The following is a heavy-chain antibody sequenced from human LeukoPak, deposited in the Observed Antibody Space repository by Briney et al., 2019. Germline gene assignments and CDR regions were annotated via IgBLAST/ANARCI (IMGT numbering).Heavy chain of an antibody. CDR3: ARVDRYHYYLDV. CDR2: ISSSSSYI. J-gene: IGHJ6*03. V-gene: IGHV3-21*04. CDR1: GFTFSSYT. Sequence: GGSLRLSCAASGFTFSSYTMNWVRQAPGKGLEWVSSISSSSSYIYYADSVKGRFTISRDNAKNSLYLQMNSLRADDTAMYYCARVDRYHYYLDVWGKGTTVTVSS.